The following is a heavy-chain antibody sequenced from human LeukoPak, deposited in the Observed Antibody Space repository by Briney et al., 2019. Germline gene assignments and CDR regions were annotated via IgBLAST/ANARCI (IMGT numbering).Heavy chain of an antibody. J-gene: IGHJ5*02. CDR2: IFYRGKT. Sequence: PSETLSLTCTVSGGSVSSDDYFWSWIRHLPGRGLEWIGHIFYRGKTYHNPSLKSRVDMSVDTSKSQFSLKLSSVTAADTAVYYCARAQRGCSANSCYLDPWGPGILVTVSS. CDR3: ARAQRGCSANSCYLDP. D-gene: IGHD2-15*01. V-gene: IGHV4-31*03. CDR1: GGSVSSDDYF.